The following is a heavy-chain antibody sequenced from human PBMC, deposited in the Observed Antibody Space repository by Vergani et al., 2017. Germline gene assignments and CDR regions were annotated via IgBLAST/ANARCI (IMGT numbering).Heavy chain of an antibody. CDR1: GGSTSSSSSY. Sequence: QLQLQESGPGLVKPSETLSLTCTVSGGSTSSSSSYWGWIRQPPGKGLEWIGSIYYSGGTYYNPSLMSRVTISVDTAKNQFSRKLSSVTAADTAVYYCARVFLDEMDSRSYYYYYMDVWGKGTTVTVSS. CDR3: ARVFLDEMDSRSYYYYYMDV. J-gene: IGHJ6*03. D-gene: IGHD6-13*01. CDR2: IYYSGGT. V-gene: IGHV4-39*07.